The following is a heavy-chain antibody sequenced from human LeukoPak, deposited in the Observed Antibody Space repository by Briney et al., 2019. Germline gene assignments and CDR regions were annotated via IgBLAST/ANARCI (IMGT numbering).Heavy chain of an antibody. Sequence: LGTPSLPCAVYGVSFRGFYWRWVRHPPGKGLEWVGEINHSGSTNYNPSLKSRVTISVDTSKNQFSLKLSSVTAADTAVYYCARHKKVVTAINYYYYMDVWGKGTTVTISS. J-gene: IGHJ6*03. CDR3: ARHKKVVTAINYYYYMDV. V-gene: IGHV4-34*01. D-gene: IGHD2-21*02. CDR2: INHSGST. CDR1: GVSFRGFY.